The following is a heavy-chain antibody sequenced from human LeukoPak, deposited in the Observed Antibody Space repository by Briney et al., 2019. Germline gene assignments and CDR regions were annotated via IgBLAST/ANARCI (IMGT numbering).Heavy chain of an antibody. J-gene: IGHJ4*02. V-gene: IGHV1-2*02. D-gene: IGHD6-19*01. Sequence: ASVKVSCKASGYSFTGHYMHWVRQAPGQGLEWMGWINPNSGGTNYAQKFQGRVTMTRDTSISTAYMELSRLRSDDTAVYYCARGLTAVAGTGYWGQGTLVTVSS. CDR1: GYSFTGHY. CDR2: INPNSGGT. CDR3: ARGLTAVAGTGY.